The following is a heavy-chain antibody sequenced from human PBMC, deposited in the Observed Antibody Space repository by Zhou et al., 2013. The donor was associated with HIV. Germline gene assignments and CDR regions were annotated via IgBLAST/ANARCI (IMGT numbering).Heavy chain of an antibody. V-gene: IGHV1-18*01. CDR3: ARHRRYGDNSYAFDI. CDR1: GYTLTGFG. Sequence: QVQLLQSGAEVKPPGASVKVSCKASGYTLTGFGVSWVRQAPGQGLEWMGWISSYRGHTNYAQKLQGRVSVTTDTSTNTAYMELSSLRSEDTGVYYCARHRRYGDNSYAFDIWGQGTMVTVSS. D-gene: IGHD2-21*01. J-gene: IGHJ3*02. CDR2: ISSYRGHT.